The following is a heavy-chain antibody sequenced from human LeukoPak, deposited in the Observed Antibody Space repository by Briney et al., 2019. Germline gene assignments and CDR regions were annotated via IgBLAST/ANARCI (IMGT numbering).Heavy chain of an antibody. J-gene: IGHJ6*03. CDR2: IYYSGIT. Sequence: SETLSLTCTVSGGSISSSSYYWGWIRQPPGKGLEWIGSIYYSGITYYNPSLKSRVTISVDTSKNQFSLRLSSVTAADTAVYYCARETIAAAGHYYYYYMDVWGKGTTVTVSS. CDR1: GGSISSSSYY. D-gene: IGHD6-13*01. CDR3: ARETIAAAGHYYYYYMDV. V-gene: IGHV4-39*01.